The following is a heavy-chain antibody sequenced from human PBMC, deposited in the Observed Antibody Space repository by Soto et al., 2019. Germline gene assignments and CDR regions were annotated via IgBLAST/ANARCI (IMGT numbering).Heavy chain of an antibody. CDR1: GYTFTSYG. D-gene: IGHD3-22*01. Sequence: QVQLVQSGAEVKKPGASVKVSCKASGYTFTSYGISWVRQAPGQGLEWMGWISAYNGNTNYAQKLQGRVTMTTDTSTSTAYRELRSLRSDDTAVYYCARDRKLGYYDSSGYSHDFDSWGQGTLVTVSS. CDR3: ARDRKLGYYDSSGYSHDFDS. CDR2: ISAYNGNT. J-gene: IGHJ4*02. V-gene: IGHV1-18*01.